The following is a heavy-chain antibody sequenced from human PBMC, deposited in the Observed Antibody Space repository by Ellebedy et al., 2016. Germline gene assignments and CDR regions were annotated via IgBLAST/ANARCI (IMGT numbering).Heavy chain of an antibody. CDR1: GFPFSTFF. V-gene: IGHV3-23*01. J-gene: IGHJ4*02. CDR2: ISGDGDDR. CDR3: RQGHYADY. Sequence: GESLKISCAASGFPFSTFFMSWVRQAPGKGLEWVSTISGDGDDRHVADSVKGRFTISRDNSKHTVYLQKNSLRVEDTAVYSCRQGHYADYWGRGTLVTVSS.